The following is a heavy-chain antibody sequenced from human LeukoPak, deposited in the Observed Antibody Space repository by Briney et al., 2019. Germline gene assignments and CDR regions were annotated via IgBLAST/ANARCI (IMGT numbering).Heavy chain of an antibody. CDR3: AKEKAHAHPVNY. CDR2: ISSDERTT. J-gene: IGHJ4*02. CDR1: GFTFSNYG. V-gene: IGHV3-30*18. Sequence: GGSLRLSCVASGFTFSNYGMHWARQAPGKGLEWVAVISSDERTTYYADSVKGRFTISRDLSKSTLYLQMDSLTGEDTAVYYCAKEKAHAHPVNYWGQGTLVTVSS.